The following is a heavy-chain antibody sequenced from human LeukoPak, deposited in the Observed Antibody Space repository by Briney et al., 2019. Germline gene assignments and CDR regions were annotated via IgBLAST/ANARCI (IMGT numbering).Heavy chain of an antibody. CDR3: ARRYDSTLFDP. D-gene: IGHD3-22*01. V-gene: IGHV5-51*01. J-gene: IGHJ5*02. CDR2: IYPGDSDT. CDR1: GYSFISYW. Sequence: GESLKISCKGSGYSFISYWIGWVRQMPGKGLEWMGIIYPGDSDTRYSPSFQGQVTISADKSVSTAYLQWSSLKASGTAMYYCARRYDSTLFDPWGQGTLVTVSS.